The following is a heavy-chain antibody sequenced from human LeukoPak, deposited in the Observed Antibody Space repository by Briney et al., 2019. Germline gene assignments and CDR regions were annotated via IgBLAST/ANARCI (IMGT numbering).Heavy chain of an antibody. D-gene: IGHD2-2*01. CDR2: ISTSGSTI. J-gene: IGHJ5*01. CDR1: GFTFSDYY. V-gene: IGHV3-11*01. CDR3: AREHCSTTSCYFDS. Sequence: GGFLRLSCAASGFTFSDYYMSWMRQAPGQGLEWVSYISTSGSTIYHADSVKGRFTISRDNAKNSLYLQMNSLRAEDTAVYYCAREHCSTTSCYFDSWGQGSLVTVSS.